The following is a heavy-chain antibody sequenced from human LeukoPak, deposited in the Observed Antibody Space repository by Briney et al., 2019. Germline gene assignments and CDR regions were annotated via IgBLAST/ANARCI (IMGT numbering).Heavy chain of an antibody. CDR1: GYTFTDYY. CDR2: VDPEDGET. J-gene: IGHJ4*02. Sequence: ASVKLSCKASGYTFTDYYMHWVQQAPGKGLEWMGRVDPEDGETIYAGKFQGRVTITADTSTDTAYMELSSLRSEDTAVYYCATGDYSNYEGGDYWGQGTLVTVSS. CDR3: ATGDYSNYEGGDY. D-gene: IGHD4-11*01. V-gene: IGHV1-69-2*01.